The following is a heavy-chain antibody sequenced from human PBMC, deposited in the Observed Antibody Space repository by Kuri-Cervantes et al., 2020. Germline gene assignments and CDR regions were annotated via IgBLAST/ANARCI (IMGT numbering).Heavy chain of an antibody. CDR2: IKQDGSEK. V-gene: IGHV3-7*01. Sequence: GGSLRLSCAASGFTVSSNYMSWVRQAPGKGLEWVANIKQDGSEKNYVDSVKGRFTSSRDNAKNSLYLQMNSLRAEDTAVYYCAREGGYCSGTSCYFWFDPWGQGTLVTVSS. J-gene: IGHJ5*02. CDR3: AREGGYCSGTSCYFWFDP. CDR1: GFTVSSNY. D-gene: IGHD2-2*01.